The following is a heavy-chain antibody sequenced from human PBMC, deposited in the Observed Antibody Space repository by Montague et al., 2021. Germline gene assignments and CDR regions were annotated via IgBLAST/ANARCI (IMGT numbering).Heavy chain of an antibody. V-gene: IGHV4-59*01. J-gene: IGHJ1*01. CDR3: ARQGFYESGGLFI. CDR1: GDSINGFY. CDR2: VFHSGAT. Sequence: SETLSLTCSVSGDSINGFYWSWIRQSPGKGLEWIGSVFHSGATNYNPSLKSRVTMSADTSKNQFSLKVTSVTAADTAVYYCARQGFYESGGLFIWGLGTLVTVSS. D-gene: IGHD3-22*01.